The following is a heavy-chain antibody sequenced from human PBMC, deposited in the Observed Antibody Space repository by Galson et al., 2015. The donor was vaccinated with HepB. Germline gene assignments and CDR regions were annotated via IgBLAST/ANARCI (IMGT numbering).Heavy chain of an antibody. J-gene: IGHJ4*02. V-gene: IGHV3-33*08. D-gene: IGHD6-19*01. Sequence: SLRLSCAASGFTFSLYGMHWVRQAPGKGLEWVAIIWYDGSNKYYADSVKGRFTISRDNSKNTLYLLMNSLRAEETAVYYCVRDLNGWYFDYWGQGTLVTVSS. CDR2: IWYDGSNK. CDR3: VRDLNGWYFDY. CDR1: GFTFSLYG.